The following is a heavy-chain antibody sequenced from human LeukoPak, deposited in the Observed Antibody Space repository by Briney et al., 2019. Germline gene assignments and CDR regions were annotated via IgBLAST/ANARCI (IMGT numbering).Heavy chain of an antibody. CDR1: RFTFSSHW. D-gene: IGHD2-21*02. V-gene: IGHV3-74*01. CDR2: INSDGSIT. J-gene: IGHJ4*02. CDR3: AREPSYCGGDCGFGY. Sequence: GGSLRLSCAASRFTFSSHWMHSVRHAPGKGLRWHSRINSDGSITTYADSVKGRFTISRDNAKNTLYLQMNSLRAEDTAVYYCAREPSYCGGDCGFGYWGQGALVTVSS.